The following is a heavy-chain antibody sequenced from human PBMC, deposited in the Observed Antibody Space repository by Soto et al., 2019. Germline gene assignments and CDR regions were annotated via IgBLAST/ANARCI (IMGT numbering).Heavy chain of an antibody. CDR3: AKXKDCGYVWECYRYRFDY. D-gene: IGHD3-16*02. CDR2: ISCSGST. Sequence: GGSLRLSCAASGFTFSGYAMSWVRQAPGKGLEGVSAISCSGSTFYADSVKGRFTISRDNSKNTLYLQLNSLRAEDTAVYYCAKXKDCGYVWECYRYRFDYWGPGTLVTVSS. CDR1: GFTFSGYA. V-gene: IGHV3-23*01. J-gene: IGHJ4*02.